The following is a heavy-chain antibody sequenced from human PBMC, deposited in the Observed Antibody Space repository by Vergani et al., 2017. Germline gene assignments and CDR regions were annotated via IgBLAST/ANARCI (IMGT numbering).Heavy chain of an antibody. CDR1: GGSISSGGYY. D-gene: IGHD2-21*01. V-gene: IGHV4-39*01. J-gene: IGHJ4*02. CDR2: VFYGGRT. CDR3: ARHISVVRPSSMTAFDY. Sequence: QVQLQESGPGLVKPSQTLSLTCTVSGGSISSGGYYWSWIRQHPGKGLEWIGTVFYGGRTSYNPSLKSRVTLSLDTSKKQISLHLTSVTAADTAVYYCARHISVVRPSSMTAFDYWGQGTLVTVSS.